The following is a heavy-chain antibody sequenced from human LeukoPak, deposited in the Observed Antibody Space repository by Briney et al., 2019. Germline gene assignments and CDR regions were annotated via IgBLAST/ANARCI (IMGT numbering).Heavy chain of an antibody. CDR1: GFTFSSYA. CDR2: ISGSGGST. Sequence: GGSLRLSCAASGFTFSSYAMSWVRQAPGKGLEWVSVISGSGGSTYYADSVKGRFTISRDNSKNTLFLQMDSLRAEDTAVYYCATVIFGQLIAAAGLRQTYYFDYWGRGTLVTVSS. CDR3: ATVIFGQLIAAAGLRQTYYFDY. V-gene: IGHV3-23*01. J-gene: IGHJ4*02. D-gene: IGHD6-13*01.